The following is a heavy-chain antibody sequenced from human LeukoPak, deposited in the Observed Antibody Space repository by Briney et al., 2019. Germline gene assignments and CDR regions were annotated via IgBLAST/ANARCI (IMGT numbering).Heavy chain of an antibody. CDR3: ASRANSRYPYYLDW. V-gene: IGHV3-7*05. D-gene: IGHD3-9*01. CDR1: GFTFSKFW. Sequence: PGGSLRLSCGASGFTFSKFWMIWVRQAPGKGLEWAANIKQDGSERYYVDSVKGRFTISRDNAKASLYLQMTSLRVEDTAVYYCASRANSRYPYYLDWWGQGTLVTVSS. J-gene: IGHJ4*02. CDR2: IKQDGSER.